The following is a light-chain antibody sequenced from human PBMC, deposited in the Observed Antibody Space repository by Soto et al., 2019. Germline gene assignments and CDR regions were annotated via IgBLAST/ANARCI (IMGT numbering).Light chain of an antibody. J-gene: IGLJ3*02. V-gene: IGLV2-8*01. CDR3: SSRATNAGGDNWV. CDR2: EVS. Sequence: QSALTQPPSASGSPGQSVTISRTGTSSDVGGYNFVSWYQQHPGKSPKLMIYEVSKRPSGVPDRFSGSKSGNTASLTVSGLQAEDEADYYCSSRATNAGGDNWVFGGGTKLTVL. CDR1: SSDVGGYNF.